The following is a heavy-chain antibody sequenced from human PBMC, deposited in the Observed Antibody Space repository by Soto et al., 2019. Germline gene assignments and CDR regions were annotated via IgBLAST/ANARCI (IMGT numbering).Heavy chain of an antibody. Sequence: QVQLQESGPGLVKPSQTLSLTCTVSGGSISSGGYYWSWIRQHPGKGLEWIGYIYYSGSTYYNPSLKSRVTRSVDTSKIQFSLKLSSVTAADTAVYYCARGPDILTGYPLDYWGQGTLVTVSS. J-gene: IGHJ4*02. D-gene: IGHD3-9*01. CDR1: GGSISSGGYY. CDR2: IYYSGST. V-gene: IGHV4-31*03. CDR3: ARGPDILTGYPLDY.